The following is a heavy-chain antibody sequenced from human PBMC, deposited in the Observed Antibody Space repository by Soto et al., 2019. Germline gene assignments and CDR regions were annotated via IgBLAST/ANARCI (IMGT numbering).Heavy chain of an antibody. CDR2: ISARGGSS. Sequence: EVHLLESGGGWVKPGGSLRLSCAAPGFSFISYPMVWFRQAPGKGLEWVSVISARGGSSYFADSVKGRFTISRDNSKNVLSLEMNSLRAEDTAIYFCAKGSIEYSASVDNWGQGTLVLVSS. CDR3: AKGSIEYSASVDN. J-gene: IGHJ4*02. V-gene: IGHV3-23*01. CDR1: GFSFISYP. D-gene: IGHD5-12*01.